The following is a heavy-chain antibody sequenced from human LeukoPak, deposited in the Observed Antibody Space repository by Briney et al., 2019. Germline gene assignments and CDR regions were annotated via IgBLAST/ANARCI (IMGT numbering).Heavy chain of an antibody. CDR1: GFTFSSYE. CDR2: ISSSGSTI. Sequence: GGSLRLSCAASGFTFSSYEMNWVRQAPGKGLEWVSYISSSGSTIYYADSVKGRFTISRDNAKHSLYLQMNSLRAEDTAVYYCARGPRITGTLMDWGQGTLVTVSS. J-gene: IGHJ4*02. CDR3: ARGPRITGTLMD. D-gene: IGHD1-20*01. V-gene: IGHV3-48*03.